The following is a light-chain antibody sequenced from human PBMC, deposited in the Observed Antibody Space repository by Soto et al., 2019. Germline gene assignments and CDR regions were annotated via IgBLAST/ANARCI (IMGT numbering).Light chain of an antibody. J-gene: IGKJ2*01. V-gene: IGKV3-20*01. CDR1: QSVDSSY. Sequence: ENVLTQPPGTLSLSPGERATLSCRASQSVDSSYLAWYQQKPGQAPRLLIYGTSTRATGIPDRFSGSGSGTDLTLTINRLEPEDFAVYYCQQYGSSLYTFGQGTKLEIK. CDR3: QQYGSSLYT. CDR2: GTS.